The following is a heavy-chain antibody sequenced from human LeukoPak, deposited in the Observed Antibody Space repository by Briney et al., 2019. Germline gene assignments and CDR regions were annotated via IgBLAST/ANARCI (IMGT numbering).Heavy chain of an antibody. D-gene: IGHD1-14*01. V-gene: IGHV4-34*01. CDR3: ARWRIIGIYFDY. CDR1: GGSFRGYY. J-gene: IGHJ4*02. Sequence: SETLSLTCAVYGGSFRGYYWSWIRQPPGKGLEWIGEINHSGSTNYNPSLKSRVTISVDTSKNQFSLKLSSVTAADTAVYYCARWRIIGIYFDYWGQGTLVTVSS. CDR2: INHSGST.